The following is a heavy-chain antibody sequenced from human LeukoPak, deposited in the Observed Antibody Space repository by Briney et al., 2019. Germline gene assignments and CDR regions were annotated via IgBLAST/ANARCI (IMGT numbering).Heavy chain of an antibody. CDR2: MNPNSGNT. CDR3: ARGPPLPGIAPRDAFDI. Sequence: ASVKVSCKASGYTFTSYDINWVRQATGQGLEWMGWMNPNSGNTGYAQKFQGRVTMTRNTSISTAYMELSSLRSEDTAVYYCARGPPLPGIAPRDAFDIWGQGTMVTVSS. CDR1: GYTFTSYD. J-gene: IGHJ3*02. D-gene: IGHD6-13*01. V-gene: IGHV1-8*01.